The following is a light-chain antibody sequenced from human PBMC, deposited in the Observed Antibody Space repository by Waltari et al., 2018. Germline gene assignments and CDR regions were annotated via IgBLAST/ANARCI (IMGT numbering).Light chain of an antibody. CDR2: DNN. Sequence: QSVLTQPPSVSAAPGQKVTISCSGSSSNIGNNYVSWYQQLPGTAPKLLIYDNNKRPSGIRDRFSGSKSGTAATLGITGLQTGDEADYYCGTWDSSLSAHVVFGGGTKLTVL. CDR1: SSNIGNNY. J-gene: IGLJ2*01. V-gene: IGLV1-51*01. CDR3: GTWDSSLSAHVV.